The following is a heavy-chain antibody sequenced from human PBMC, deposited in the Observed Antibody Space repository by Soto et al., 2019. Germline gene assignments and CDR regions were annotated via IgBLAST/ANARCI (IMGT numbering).Heavy chain of an antibody. J-gene: IGHJ6*03. CDR3: ARVGYSSSWYLNYYMDV. CDR1: GYTFTSYG. Sequence: ASVKVSCKASGYTFTSYGISWVRQAPGQGLEWMGCISAYNGNTNYAQKLQGRVTMTTDTSTSTAYMELRSLRSDDTAVYYCARVGYSSSWYLNYYMDVWGKGTTVTVSS. D-gene: IGHD6-13*01. CDR2: ISAYNGNT. V-gene: IGHV1-18*01.